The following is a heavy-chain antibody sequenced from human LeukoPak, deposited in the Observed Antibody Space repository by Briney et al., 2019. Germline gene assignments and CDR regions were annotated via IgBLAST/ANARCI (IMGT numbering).Heavy chain of an antibody. CDR1: GSIFTTNW. CDR2: IFPGDSDT. D-gene: IGHD6-13*01. V-gene: IGHV5-51*01. J-gene: IGHJ4*02. CDR3: AKSSYRGAVAAAGVDS. Sequence: PGASLKISCQASGSIFTTNWIGWVRQLPGQGLEWVGIIFPGDSDTLYSPSFQGQVTISADKSINTAYLQWRSLKASDTAIYYCAKSSYRGAVAAAGVDSWGQGTLVTVSS.